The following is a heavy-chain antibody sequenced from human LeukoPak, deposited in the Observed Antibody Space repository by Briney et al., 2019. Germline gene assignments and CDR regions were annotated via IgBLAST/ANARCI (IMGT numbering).Heavy chain of an antibody. J-gene: IGHJ4*02. V-gene: IGHV3-21*01. CDR2: ISSSSSYI. Sequence: PGGSLRLSCAASGFTFGSYSLNWVRQAPGKGLEWVSSISSSSSYIYYADSVKGRFTISRDNAKNSLYLQMNSLRAEDTAVYYCARGRPMGADYWGQGTLVTVSS. D-gene: IGHD3-10*01. CDR1: GFTFGSYS. CDR3: ARGRPMGADY.